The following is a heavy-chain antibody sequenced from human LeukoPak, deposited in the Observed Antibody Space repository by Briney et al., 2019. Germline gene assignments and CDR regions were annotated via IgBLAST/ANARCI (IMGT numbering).Heavy chain of an antibody. CDR1: GFTVSNSY. CDR3: ARDSNGPAF. V-gene: IGHV3-53*01. D-gene: IGHD6-19*01. Sequence: GGSLRLSCVASGFTVSNSYMSWVRQAPGRGLEWVSVIYSDGGTFYSDSVKGRFTISRDYSKSTLYLQMNSLRADDTAVYYCARDSNGPAFWGQGTLVTVSS. J-gene: IGHJ4*02. CDR2: IYSDGGT.